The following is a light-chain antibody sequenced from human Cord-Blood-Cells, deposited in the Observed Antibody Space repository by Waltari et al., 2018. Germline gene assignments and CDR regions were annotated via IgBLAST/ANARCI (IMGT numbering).Light chain of an antibody. Sequence: QSALTQPRSVSGSPGQSVTISCTGTSSDVGGYNYVSWYQQHPGKAPKLMIYDVSKRPSGVPDRLAGSKSGNTASRTISGRQAEDEADYYCCSYAGSYVVFGGGTKLTVL. V-gene: IGLV2-11*01. CDR1: SSDVGGYNY. J-gene: IGLJ2*01. CDR3: CSYAGSYVV. CDR2: DVS.